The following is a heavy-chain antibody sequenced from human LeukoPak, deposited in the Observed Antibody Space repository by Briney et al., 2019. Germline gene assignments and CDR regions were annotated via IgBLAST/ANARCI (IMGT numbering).Heavy chain of an antibody. V-gene: IGHV1-18*01. CDR2: ISIYNGNT. D-gene: IGHD3-3*01. J-gene: IGHJ5*02. CDR3: ARITYDFWSGYYMPDDP. Sequence: ASVKVSCKASGYTFTNYGISWVRQAPGQGLEWMGWISIYNGNTDYAQKLRGRVTMTTNTSTSTAYMELRSLRSDDTAVYYCARITYDFWSGYYMPDDPWGQGTLVTVSS. CDR1: GYTFTNYG.